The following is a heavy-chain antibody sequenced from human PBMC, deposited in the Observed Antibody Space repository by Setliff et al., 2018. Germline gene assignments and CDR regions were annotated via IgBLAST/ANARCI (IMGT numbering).Heavy chain of an antibody. CDR1: GYTFTGYY. Sequence: GASVKVSCKASGYTFTGYYMNWVRQAPGQGLEWMGWINPNSGGTNYAQKFQGRVTMTRDTSISTAYMELSRLRSDDTAVYYCARSSGSYHTYYFDYWGQGTLVTVS. J-gene: IGHJ4*02. D-gene: IGHD1-26*01. CDR3: ARSSGSYHTYYFDY. CDR2: INPNSGGT. V-gene: IGHV1-2*02.